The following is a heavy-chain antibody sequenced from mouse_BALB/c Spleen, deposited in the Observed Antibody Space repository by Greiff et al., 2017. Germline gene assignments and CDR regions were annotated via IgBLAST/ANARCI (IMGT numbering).Heavy chain of an antibody. CDR3: TREEIYYDYDGYAMDY. V-gene: IGHV1-5*01. CDR1: GYTFTSYW. CDR2: IYPGNSDT. D-gene: IGHD2-4*01. Sequence: EVQLQQSGTVLARPGASVKMSCKASGYTFTSYWMHWVKQRPGQGLEWIGAIYPGNSDTSYNQKFKGKAKLTAVTSTSTAYMELSSLTNEDSAVYYCTREEIYYDYDGYAMDYWGQGTSVTVSS. J-gene: IGHJ4*01.